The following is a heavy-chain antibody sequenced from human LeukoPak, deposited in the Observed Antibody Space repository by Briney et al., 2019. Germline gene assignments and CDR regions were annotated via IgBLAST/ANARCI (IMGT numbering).Heavy chain of an antibody. D-gene: IGHD1-14*01. CDR2: INPSGDGT. Sequence: ASVKVSCKASGHTFTTYYVHLVRQAPGQGLEWMGVINPSGDGTNYPQRFQGRVTLTRDTSTSTVYMELSSLRSEDTAIYYCTKETPNTGWFDPWGQGTLVTVSS. V-gene: IGHV1-46*01. J-gene: IGHJ5*02. CDR1: GHTFTTYY. CDR3: TKETPNTGWFDP.